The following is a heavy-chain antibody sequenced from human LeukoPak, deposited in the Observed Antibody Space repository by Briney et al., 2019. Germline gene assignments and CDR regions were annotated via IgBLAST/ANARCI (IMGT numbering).Heavy chain of an antibody. D-gene: IGHD3-10*01. CDR1: GGSVSSGSYY. V-gene: IGHV4-61*01. Sequence: PSETLSLTCTVSGGSVSSGSYYWSWIRQPPGKGLESIGYIYYSGSTNYNPSLKSRVNISVDTSKNQFSLKLSSVTAADTAVYYCARDVPYYYGSGSYYKTLWYYGMDVWGQGTTVTVSS. CDR2: IYYSGST. J-gene: IGHJ6*02. CDR3: ARDVPYYYGSGSYYKTLWYYGMDV.